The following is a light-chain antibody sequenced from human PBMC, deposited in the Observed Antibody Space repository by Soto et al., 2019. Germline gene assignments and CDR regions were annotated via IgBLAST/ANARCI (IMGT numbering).Light chain of an antibody. J-gene: IGKJ5*01. V-gene: IGKV1-5*01. CDR3: QQYNSYLT. Sequence: ETQLAESASTPSRSVVDKFCISCRASESVNSWLAWYQQKPGKAPKLLIYDASSLESGVPSRFSGSGSGTEFTLTISSLQPDDFATYYCQQYNSYLTFGQGTRLEIK. CDR1: ESVNSW. CDR2: DAS.